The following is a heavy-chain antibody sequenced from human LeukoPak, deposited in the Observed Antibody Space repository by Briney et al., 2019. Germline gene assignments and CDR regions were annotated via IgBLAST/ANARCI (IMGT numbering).Heavy chain of an antibody. CDR1: GGSISSYS. CDR2: IYHSGST. Sequence: SETLSLTCTVSGGSISSYSWSWIRQPPGKGLGWIGYIYHSGSTYYNPSLKSRVTISVDRSKNQFSLKLSSVTAADTAVYYCARTDYGDEGWFDPWGQGTLVTVSS. CDR3: ARTDYGDEGWFDP. J-gene: IGHJ5*02. D-gene: IGHD4-17*01. V-gene: IGHV4-30-2*01.